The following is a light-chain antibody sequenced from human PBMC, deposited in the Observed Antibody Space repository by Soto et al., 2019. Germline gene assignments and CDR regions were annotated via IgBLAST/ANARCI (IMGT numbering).Light chain of an antibody. Sequence: EIVMTQSPATLSVSPGERATLSCRASHYISTNLAWYQQKPGQAPRLLIYGASTRATGIPVRFSGSGSGTEFTLTISSLQSEDFVVYHCQQYNIWPWTFGQGTKVEIK. CDR3: QQYNIWPWT. V-gene: IGKV3-15*01. CDR1: HYISTN. CDR2: GAS. J-gene: IGKJ1*01.